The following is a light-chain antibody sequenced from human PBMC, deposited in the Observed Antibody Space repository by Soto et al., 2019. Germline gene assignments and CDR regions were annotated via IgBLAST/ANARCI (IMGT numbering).Light chain of an antibody. V-gene: IGLV1-51*01. CDR2: DDD. Sequence: QSVLTQPPPVSAAPGQRVTISSSGSSSNIGGNSVSWYQQLPGTAPKLLIYDDDKRPSGIPDRFSGSKSGTSATLGITGYQTGDEADYYCGSWDSSLSAYVFGTGTKGTVL. CDR1: SSNIGGNS. CDR3: GSWDSSLSAYV. J-gene: IGLJ1*01.